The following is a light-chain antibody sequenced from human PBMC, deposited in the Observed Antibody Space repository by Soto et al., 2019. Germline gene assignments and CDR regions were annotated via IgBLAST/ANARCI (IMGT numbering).Light chain of an antibody. CDR2: GAS. CDR3: QQYGSSRWT. CDR1: QSVSSSY. V-gene: IGKV3-20*01. Sequence: EIVLTQSPCTLSLSPWGRATLSCMASQSVSSSYLAWYQQKPGQAPRLLIYGASSRATGIPDRFSGSGSGTDFTLTISRLEPEDFAVYYCQQYGSSRWTFGQGTKVDIK. J-gene: IGKJ1*01.